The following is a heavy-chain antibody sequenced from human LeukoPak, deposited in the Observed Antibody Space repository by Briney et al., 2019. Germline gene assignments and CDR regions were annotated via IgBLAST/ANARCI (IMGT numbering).Heavy chain of an antibody. CDR2: IYYSGST. J-gene: IGHJ4*02. V-gene: IGHV4-30-4*01. D-gene: IGHD3-22*01. Sequence: SQTLSLTCTVSGGSINNDNYYWSWIRQPPGKGLEWIGYIYYSGSTYYNPSLKSRVTISVDTSKNQFSLKLSSVTAADTAVYYCARDSSGYCNFDYWGQGTLVTVSS. CDR3: ARDSSGYCNFDY. CDR1: GGSINNDNYY.